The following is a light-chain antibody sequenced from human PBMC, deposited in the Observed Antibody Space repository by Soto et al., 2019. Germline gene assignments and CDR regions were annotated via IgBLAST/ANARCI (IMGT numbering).Light chain of an antibody. Sequence: DIVMTQSPLSLPVTPGEPASISCRSSQSLLYSNGYTYLDWYLQKPGQSPQLLIYLVSNRASGVPDRFSGSGSGTDFTLKISRVEAEDVGVYYCMQALQTPLTFGGGTKEEIK. J-gene: IGKJ4*01. CDR1: QSLLYSNGYTY. CDR3: MQALQTPLT. V-gene: IGKV2-28*01. CDR2: LVS.